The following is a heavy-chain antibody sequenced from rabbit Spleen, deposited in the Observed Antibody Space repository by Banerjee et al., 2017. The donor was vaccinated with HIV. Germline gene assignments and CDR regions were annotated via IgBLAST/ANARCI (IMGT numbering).Heavy chain of an antibody. D-gene: IGHD7-1*01. J-gene: IGHJ4*01. Sequence: QSLEESGGGLVKPGASLTLTCKASGFSFNSGYDMCWVRQAPGKGLEWIACSYAGSSGSTYYASWAKGRFTISKTSSTTVTLQMTSLTAADTATYFCARFYAGYGDFGYAAMWGPGTLVTVS. CDR3: ARFYAGYGDFGYAAM. CDR1: GFSFNSGYD. V-gene: IGHV1S40*01. CDR2: SYAGSSGST.